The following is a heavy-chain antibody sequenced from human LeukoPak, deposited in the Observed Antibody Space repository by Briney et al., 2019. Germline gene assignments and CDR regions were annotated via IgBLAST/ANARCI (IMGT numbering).Heavy chain of an antibody. D-gene: IGHD2-2*01. Sequence: KPSETLSLTCTVSGGSISSYYWSWIRQPPGKGLAWIGYIYYSGSTNYNPSLKSRVTISVDTSKNQFSLKLSSVTAADTAVYYCASRSTSWSYFDYWGQGTLVTVSS. CDR1: GGSISSYY. CDR3: ASRSTSWSYFDY. J-gene: IGHJ4*02. V-gene: IGHV4-59*01. CDR2: IYYSGST.